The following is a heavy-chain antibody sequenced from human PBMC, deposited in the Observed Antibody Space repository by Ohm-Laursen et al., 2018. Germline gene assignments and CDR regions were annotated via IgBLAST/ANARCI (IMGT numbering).Heavy chain of an antibody. CDR1: GFTFSSYW. J-gene: IGHJ4*02. D-gene: IGHD1-26*01. CDR2: FSYDGSDK. V-gene: IGHV3-30*18. CDR3: AKVGAIDY. Sequence: SLRLSCAASGFTFSSYWMFWVRQTPGKGLEWVAVFSYDGSDKHYADSVKGRFTIPRDNSKNTLYLQMNSLRAEDTAVYYCAKVGAIDYWGQGTLVTVSS.